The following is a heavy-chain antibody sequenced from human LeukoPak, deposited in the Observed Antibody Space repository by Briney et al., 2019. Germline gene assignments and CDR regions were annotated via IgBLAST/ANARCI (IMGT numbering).Heavy chain of an antibody. D-gene: IGHD6-19*01. CDR2: IYHSGST. V-gene: IGHV4-30-2*01. CDR3: ARFRIRAVAGTMYYYYGMDV. Sequence: SETLSLTCAVSGGSISSGGYSWSWIRQPPGKGLEWIGYIYHSGSTYYNPSLKCRVTISVDTSKNQFSLKLSSVTAADTAVYYCARFRIRAVAGTMYYYYGMDVWGQGTTVTVSS. CDR1: GGSISSGGYS. J-gene: IGHJ6*02.